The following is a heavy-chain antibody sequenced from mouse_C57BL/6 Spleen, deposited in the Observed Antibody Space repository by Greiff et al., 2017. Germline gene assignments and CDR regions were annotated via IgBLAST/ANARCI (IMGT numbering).Heavy chain of an antibody. CDR2: IDPEGGDT. J-gene: IGHJ4*01. Sequence: EVQVVESGAELVRPGASVKLSCTASGFNIKDYYMHWVKQRPEQGLEWIGRIDPEGGDTEYAPKFQGQATMTADTSSNKAYLQLSSLTSEDTAVYYCTTRYDYDDAMDYWGQGTSVTVSS. D-gene: IGHD2-4*01. V-gene: IGHV14-1*01. CDR1: GFNIKDYY. CDR3: TTRYDYDDAMDY.